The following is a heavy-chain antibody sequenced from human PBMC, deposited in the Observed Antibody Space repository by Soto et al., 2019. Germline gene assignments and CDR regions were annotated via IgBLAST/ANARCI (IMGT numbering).Heavy chain of an antibody. D-gene: IGHD3-22*01. J-gene: IGHJ4*02. CDR3: ARDPRIYYYDSSGPRFDY. V-gene: IGHV4-34*01. CDR2: INHSGST. CDR1: GGSFSGYY. Sequence: QVQLQQWGAGLLKPSETLSLTCAVYGGSFSGYYWSWIRQPPGKGLEWIGEINHSGSTNYNPSLKRRVTISVDTSKNQFPLKLSSVTAADTAVYYCARDPRIYYYDSSGPRFDYWGQGTLVTVSS.